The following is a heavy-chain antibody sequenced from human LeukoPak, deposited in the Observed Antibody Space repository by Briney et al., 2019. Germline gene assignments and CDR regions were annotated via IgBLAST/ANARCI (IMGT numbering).Heavy chain of an antibody. D-gene: IGHD3-3*02. V-gene: IGHV1-69*13. Sequence: SVKVSCKASGGTFSSYAISWVRQAPGQGLEWMGGIIPIFGTANYAQKFQGRVTITADESTSTAYMELSSLRSEDTAVYYCARDPISKDWFDPWGQGTLVTVSS. CDR3: ARDPISKDWFDP. CDR2: IIPIFGTA. CDR1: GGTFSSYA. J-gene: IGHJ5*02.